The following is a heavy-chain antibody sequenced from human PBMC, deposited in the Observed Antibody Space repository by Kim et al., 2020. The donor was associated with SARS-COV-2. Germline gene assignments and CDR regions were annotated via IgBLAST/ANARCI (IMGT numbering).Heavy chain of an antibody. Sequence: FYSDSVKDRFTLSRDNFKNTLNLQMSSLRAEDTAVYYCALVAPAGYFFDFWGQGTLVTVSS. J-gene: IGHJ4*02. V-gene: IGHV3-23*01. CDR3: ALVAPAGYFFDF. D-gene: IGHD6-13*01.